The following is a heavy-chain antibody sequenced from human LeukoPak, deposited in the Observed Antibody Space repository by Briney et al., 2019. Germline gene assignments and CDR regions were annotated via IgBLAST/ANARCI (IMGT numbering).Heavy chain of an antibody. CDR2: IQQAGSEK. CDR1: GFTFNYYW. V-gene: IGHV3-7*01. D-gene: IGHD3-10*01. CDR3: ARVRKLRTRGVMDPLDY. Sequence: GGSLRLSCAASGFTFNYYWLTSVRQAPGNGLEWLTNIQQAGSEKYYVDSVKGRFIISRDNAKNSLYLQMNSLRAEDTAVYYCARVRKLRTRGVMDPLDYWGQGTLVTVSS. J-gene: IGHJ4*02.